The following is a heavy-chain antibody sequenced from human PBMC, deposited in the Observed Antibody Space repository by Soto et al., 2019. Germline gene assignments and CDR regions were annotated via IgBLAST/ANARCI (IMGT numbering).Heavy chain of an antibody. Sequence: SETLSLTCAVYGGSFSGYYWSWIRQPPGKGLEWIGEINHSGSTNYNLSLKSRVTISVDTSKNQFSLKLSSVTAADTAVYYCARGAMLGYCSSTSCSYYYYYGMDVWGQGTTVTSP. CDR2: INHSGST. V-gene: IGHV4-34*01. J-gene: IGHJ6*02. CDR3: ARGAMLGYCSSTSCSYYYYYGMDV. D-gene: IGHD2-2*01. CDR1: GGSFSGYY.